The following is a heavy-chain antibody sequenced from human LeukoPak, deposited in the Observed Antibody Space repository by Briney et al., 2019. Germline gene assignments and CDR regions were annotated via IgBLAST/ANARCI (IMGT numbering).Heavy chain of an antibody. V-gene: IGHV4-30-2*01. CDR2: IYHSGST. J-gene: IGHJ6*02. CDR1: GGSISSGGYS. D-gene: IGHD3-22*01. Sequence: KPSETLSLTCAVSGGSISSGGYSWSWIRQPPGKGLEWIGYIYHSGSTYYNPSLKSRVTISVDRSKNQFSLKLSSVTAADTAVYYCARVNMIGYYYGMDVWGQGTTVTVSS. CDR3: ARVNMIGYYYGMDV.